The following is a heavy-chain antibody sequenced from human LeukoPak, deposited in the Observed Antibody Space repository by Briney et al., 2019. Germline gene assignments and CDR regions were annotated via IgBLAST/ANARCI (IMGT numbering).Heavy chain of an antibody. CDR1: GFTFSSYA. D-gene: IGHD5-18*01. CDR2: ISGSGGST. Sequence: GGSLRLSCAASGFTFSSYAMSWVRQAAGKGLEWVSAISGSGGSTYYADSVKGSFTISRDNSKNTLYLQMNSLRAEDTAVYYCARLRYSYDAFDIWGQGTMVTVSS. J-gene: IGHJ3*02. CDR3: ARLRYSYDAFDI. V-gene: IGHV3-23*01.